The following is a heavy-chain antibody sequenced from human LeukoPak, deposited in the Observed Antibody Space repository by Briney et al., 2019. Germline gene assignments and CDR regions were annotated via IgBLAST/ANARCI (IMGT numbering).Heavy chain of an antibody. Sequence: GGSLRLSCAASGFTFSSYAMHWVRQAPGKGLEWVAVISYDGSNKYYADSVKGRFTISRDNSKNTLYLQMNSLTVEDTGVYYCARDGAEDYGIDYWGRGTLVTVSS. V-gene: IGHV3-30-3*01. CDR3: ARDGAEDYGIDY. J-gene: IGHJ4*02. D-gene: IGHD4/OR15-4a*01. CDR2: ISYDGSNK. CDR1: GFTFSSYA.